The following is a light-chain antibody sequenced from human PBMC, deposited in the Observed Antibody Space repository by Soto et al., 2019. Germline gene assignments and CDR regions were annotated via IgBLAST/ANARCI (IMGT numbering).Light chain of an antibody. J-gene: IGLJ2*01. CDR2: DVS. Sequence: QSVLTHPRSVSGSPGQSVTISCTGTRSDVGGYNYVSWYQQHPGKAPKLMIYDVSKRPSGVPDRFSGSKSGNTASLTISGLQAEDEADYYCCSYAGSYTVVFGGGTKLTVL. CDR3: CSYAGSYTVV. V-gene: IGLV2-11*01. CDR1: RSDVGGYNY.